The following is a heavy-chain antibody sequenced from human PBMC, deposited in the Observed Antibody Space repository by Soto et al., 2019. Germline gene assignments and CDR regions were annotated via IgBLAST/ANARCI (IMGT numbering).Heavy chain of an antibody. CDR3: ARSGYATGDYYYYGMDV. J-gene: IGHJ6*02. D-gene: IGHD5-12*01. V-gene: IGHV1-69*01. CDR2: IIPIFGTA. Sequence: QVQLVQSGAEVQKPGSSVKVSCKASGGTFSSYAISWVRQAPGQGLEWMGGIIPIFGTANYAQKFQGRVTITADESTSTAYMELSSLRSEDTAVYYCARSGYATGDYYYYGMDVWGQGTTVTVSS. CDR1: GGTFSSYA.